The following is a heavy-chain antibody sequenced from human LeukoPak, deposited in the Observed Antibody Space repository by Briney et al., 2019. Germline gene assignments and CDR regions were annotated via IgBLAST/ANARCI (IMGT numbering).Heavy chain of an antibody. V-gene: IGHV1-8*03. Sequence: ASVKVSCKASGYTFTNYGINWVRQATGQGLEWMGWMNPNSGNTGYAQKFQGRVTITRNTSISTAYMELSSLRSEDTAVYYCARAEYYYDSSGYYGTYFDYWGQGTPVTVSS. CDR3: ARAEYYYDSSGYYGTYFDY. CDR1: GYTFTNYG. D-gene: IGHD3-22*01. J-gene: IGHJ4*02. CDR2: MNPNSGNT.